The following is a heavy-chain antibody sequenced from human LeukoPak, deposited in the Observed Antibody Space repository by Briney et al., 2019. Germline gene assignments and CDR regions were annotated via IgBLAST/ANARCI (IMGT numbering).Heavy chain of an antibody. V-gene: IGHV4-39*01. J-gene: IGHJ5*02. CDR3: ARGYCSSTSCYTLYNWFDP. D-gene: IGHD2-2*02. Sequence: SETLSLTCTVSGGSISSSSYYWGWIRQPPGKGLEWIGSIYYSGSTYYNPSLKSRVTISVDTSKNQFSLKLSSVTAADTAVYYCARGYCSSTSCYTLYNWFDPWGQGTLVTVSS. CDR1: GGSISSSSYY. CDR2: IYYSGST.